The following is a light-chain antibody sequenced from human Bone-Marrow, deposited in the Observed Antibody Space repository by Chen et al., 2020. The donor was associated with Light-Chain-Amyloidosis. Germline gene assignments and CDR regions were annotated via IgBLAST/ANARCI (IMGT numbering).Light chain of an antibody. CDR3: QQYNSPST. CDR1: QSISSW. CDR2: KAS. J-gene: IGKJ4*01. Sequence: DIQMTQSPSTLSASVGDIVTITCRASQSISSWLAWYQQKPGKAPKLLIYKASSLESGVPSRFSGSGSGTEFTLTISSLQPDDFATYYCQQYNSPSTFGGGTKVEIK. V-gene: IGKV1-5*03.